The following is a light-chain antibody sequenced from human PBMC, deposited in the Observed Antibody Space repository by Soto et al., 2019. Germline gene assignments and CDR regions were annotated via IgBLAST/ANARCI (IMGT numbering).Light chain of an antibody. V-gene: IGLV1-44*01. Sequence: QSVLTQPPSASGTPGQRVTISCSGSSSNIGISTVNWYQQFPGTAPKLLIYDNNQRPSGVPDRFSGSKSGTSASLAISGLQSEDEADYYCAAWDDSLNGYVFGTGTKVTVL. J-gene: IGLJ1*01. CDR1: SSNIGIST. CDR2: DNN. CDR3: AAWDDSLNGYV.